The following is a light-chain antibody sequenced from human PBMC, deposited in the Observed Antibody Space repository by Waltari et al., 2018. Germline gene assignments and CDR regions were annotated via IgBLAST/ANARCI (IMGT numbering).Light chain of an antibody. CDR2: DDS. CDR1: NIGTTR. CDR3: QVWDTSSDQVV. V-gene: IGLV3-21*02. Sequence: SYVLTQPPSVSVAPGQTARITCGGNNIGTTRVHWYQQKPGQAPVLVVYDDSARPSGISERFSGSNSGNTATLTFTRVEAGDETDYYCQVWDTSSDQVVFGGGTKLTVL. J-gene: IGLJ3*02.